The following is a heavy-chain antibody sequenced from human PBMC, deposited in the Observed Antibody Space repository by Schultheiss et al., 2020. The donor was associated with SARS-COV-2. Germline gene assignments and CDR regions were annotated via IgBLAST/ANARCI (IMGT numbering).Heavy chain of an antibody. V-gene: IGHV4-34*01. CDR3: ARVETTVTTFDY. D-gene: IGHD4-11*01. J-gene: IGHJ4*02. CDR1: GGSFSGYY. Sequence: SETLSLTCAVYGGSFSGYYWSWIRQPPGKGLEWIGYIYYSGSTYYNPSLKSRVTISVDTSKNQFSLKLSSVTAADTAVYYCARVETTVTTFDYWGQGTLVTVSS. CDR2: IYYSGST.